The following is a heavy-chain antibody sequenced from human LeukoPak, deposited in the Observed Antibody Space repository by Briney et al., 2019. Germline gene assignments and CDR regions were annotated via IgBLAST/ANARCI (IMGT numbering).Heavy chain of an antibody. V-gene: IGHV3-33*01. CDR1: GFTFSSYG. Sequence: GGSLRLSCAASGFTFSSYGMHWVRQAPGKGLEWVAVIWYDGSNKYYADSVKGRFTISRDNSKNTLYLQMNSLRAEDTAVYYCARHPELYFFDYWGQGTLVTVSS. CDR2: IWYDGSNK. D-gene: IGHD3-10*01. J-gene: IGHJ4*02. CDR3: ARHPELYFFDY.